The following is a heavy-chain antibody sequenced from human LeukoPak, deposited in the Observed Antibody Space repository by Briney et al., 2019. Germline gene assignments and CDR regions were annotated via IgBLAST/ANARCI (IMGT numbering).Heavy chain of an antibody. CDR1: GFTFDDYA. J-gene: IGHJ4*02. D-gene: IGHD1-26*01. CDR2: ISWNSGSI. Sequence: GGSLRLSCAASGFTFDDYAMHWVRQAPGKGLEWVSGISWNSGSIGYADSVKGRFTISRDNAKNTLYLQMNSLRAEDTAVYYCAKDRRVIVGARFSPRVIGYWGQGTLVTVSS. CDR3: AKDRRVIVGARFSPRVIGY. V-gene: IGHV3-9*01.